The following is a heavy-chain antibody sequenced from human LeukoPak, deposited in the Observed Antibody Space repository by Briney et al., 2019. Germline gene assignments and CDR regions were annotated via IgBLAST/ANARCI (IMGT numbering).Heavy chain of an antibody. D-gene: IGHD6-13*01. CDR1: VGTFIIYA. J-gene: IGHJ5*02. CDR2: TIPIIGIA. CDR3: ARGLAASDNWFDP. V-gene: IGHV1-69*04. Sequence: SVRVSCKASVGTFIIYAISWVRQAPGQGVEWMGRTIPIIGIANYTQKFQGRETITADKTTRTAYMELSSLRSEDTAVYYCARGLAASDNWFDPWGQGTLVTVSS.